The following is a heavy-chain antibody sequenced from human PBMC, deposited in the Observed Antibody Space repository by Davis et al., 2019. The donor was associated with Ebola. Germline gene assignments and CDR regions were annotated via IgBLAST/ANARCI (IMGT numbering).Heavy chain of an antibody. D-gene: IGHD3-3*01. J-gene: IGHJ6*03. CDR1: GFTFSSYS. CDR2: ISSSGSTI. CDR3: ARGGTIFGVVPPYYMDV. Sequence: PGGSLRLSCAASGFTFSSYSMNWVRQAPGKGLEWVSYISSSGSTIYYADSVKGRFTISRDNAKNSLYLQMNSLRAEDTAVYYCARGGTIFGVVPPYYMDVWGKGTTVTVSS. V-gene: IGHV3-48*04.